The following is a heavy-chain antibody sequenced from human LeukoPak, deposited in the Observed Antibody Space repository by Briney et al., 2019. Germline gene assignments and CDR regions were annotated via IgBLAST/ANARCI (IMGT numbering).Heavy chain of an antibody. D-gene: IGHD3-10*01. CDR3: AKAGPGFGFDY. V-gene: IGHV3-48*03. CDR2: ISSSGSTI. CDR1: GFTFSSYE. J-gene: IGHJ4*02. Sequence: GGSLRLSCAASGFTFSSYEMNWVRQAPGKGLEWISDISSSGSTINYADSVKGRFTISRDNAKNSLNLQMNSVRAEDTALYYCAKAGPGFGFDYWGQGTLVTVSS.